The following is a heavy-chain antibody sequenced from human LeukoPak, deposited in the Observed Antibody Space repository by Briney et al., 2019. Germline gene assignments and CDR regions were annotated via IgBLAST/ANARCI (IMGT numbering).Heavy chain of an antibody. D-gene: IGHD7-27*01. Sequence: SRINSDGSSTSYADSVKGRFTISRDNAKNTLYLQMNSLRVEDTAVYYCASLTGDLHYDYWGQGTLVTVSS. V-gene: IGHV3-74*01. J-gene: IGHJ4*02. CDR3: ASLTGDLHYDY. CDR2: INSDGSST.